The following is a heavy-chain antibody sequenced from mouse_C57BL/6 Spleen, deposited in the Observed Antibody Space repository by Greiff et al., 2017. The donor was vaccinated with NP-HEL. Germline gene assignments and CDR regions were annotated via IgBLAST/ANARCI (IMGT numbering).Heavy chain of an antibody. Sequence: EVQLQQSGPELVKPGASVKMSCKASGYTFTDYNMHWVKQSHGKSLEWIGYINPNNGGTSYNQKFKGKATLTVNKSSSTAYMELRSLTSEDSAVYYCARGGIYFEGFAYWGQGTLVTVSA. J-gene: IGHJ3*01. CDR3: ARGGIYFEGFAY. V-gene: IGHV1-22*01. CDR2: INPNNGGT. D-gene: IGHD2-1*01. CDR1: GYTFTDYN.